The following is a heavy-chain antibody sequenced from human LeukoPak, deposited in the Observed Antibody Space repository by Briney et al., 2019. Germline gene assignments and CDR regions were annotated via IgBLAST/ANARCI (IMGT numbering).Heavy chain of an antibody. CDR1: GFTVSRNY. V-gene: IGHV3-66*01. CDR2: IYSGGST. J-gene: IGHJ4*02. Sequence: GGSLRLSCAASGFTVSRNYMNWVRQAPGKGLEWVSVIYSGGSTYYADSVKGRFTISRDDSKKTVYLQMNSLRAEDTAVYYCARESDILTGYPFDYWGQRTLVTVSS. CDR3: ARESDILTGYPFDY. D-gene: IGHD3-9*01.